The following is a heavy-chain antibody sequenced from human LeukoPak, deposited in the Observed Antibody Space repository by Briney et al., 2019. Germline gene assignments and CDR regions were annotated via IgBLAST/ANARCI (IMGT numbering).Heavy chain of an antibody. CDR3: ARSRGAGSSSWYDFDY. CDR1: GFTFSSYA. V-gene: IGHV3-30-3*01. Sequence: PGGSLRLSCAASGFTFSSYAMHWVRQAPGKGLEWVAVISYDGSNKYYADSVKGRFTISRDNSKNTLYLQMNSLRAEDTAVYYCARSRGAGSSSWYDFDYWGQGTLVTVSS. D-gene: IGHD6-13*01. J-gene: IGHJ4*02. CDR2: ISYDGSNK.